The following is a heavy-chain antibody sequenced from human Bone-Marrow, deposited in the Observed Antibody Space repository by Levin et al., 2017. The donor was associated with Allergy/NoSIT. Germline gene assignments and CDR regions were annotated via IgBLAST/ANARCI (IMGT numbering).Heavy chain of an antibody. V-gene: IGHV3-49*03. Sequence: PGGSLRLSCTASGFTFGDYAMSWFRQAPGKGLEWVGFIRSKAYGGTTEYAASVKGRFTISRDDSKSIAYLQMNSLKTEDTAVYYCTRHMIVVAADFDYWGQGTLVTVSS. J-gene: IGHJ4*02. D-gene: IGHD3-22*01. CDR1: GFTFGDYA. CDR2: IRSKAYGGTT. CDR3: TRHMIVVAADFDY.